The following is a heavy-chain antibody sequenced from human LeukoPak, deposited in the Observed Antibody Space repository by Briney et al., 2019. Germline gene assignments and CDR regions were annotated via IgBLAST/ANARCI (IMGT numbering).Heavy chain of an antibody. V-gene: IGHV4-4*02. CDR3: ARVVYAPRDYYYYMDV. J-gene: IGHJ6*03. D-gene: IGHD2-8*02. CDR2: IYHSGST. Sequence: PSETLSLTCAVSGGSISSSNWWSWVRQPPGKGLEWIGQIYHSGSTNYNPSLKSRVTISVDKSKNQFSLKLSSVTAADTAVYYCARVVYAPRDYYYYMDVWGKGTTVTVSS. CDR1: GGSISSSNW.